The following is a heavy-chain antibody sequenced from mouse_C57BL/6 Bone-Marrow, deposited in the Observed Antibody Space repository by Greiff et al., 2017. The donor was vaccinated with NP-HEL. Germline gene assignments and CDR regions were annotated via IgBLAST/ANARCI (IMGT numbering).Heavy chain of an antibody. V-gene: IGHV2-2*01. J-gene: IGHJ1*03. CDR3: ARNVGEGYFDV. CDR1: GFSLTSYG. Sequence: QVQLKQSGPGLVQPSQSLSITCTVSGFSLTSYGVHWVRQSPGKGLEWLGVIWSGGSTDYNAAFISRLSISKDNSKSQVFFKMNRLQADDTAIYYCARNVGEGYFDVWGTGTTVTVSS. CDR2: IWSGGST.